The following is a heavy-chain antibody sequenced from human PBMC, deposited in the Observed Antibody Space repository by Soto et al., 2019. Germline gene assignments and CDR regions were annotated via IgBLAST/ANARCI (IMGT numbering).Heavy chain of an antibody. CDR1: GGSISSGGYS. Sequence: PSETLSLTCAVSGGSISSGGYSWSWIRQPPGKGLEWIGYIYHSGSTYYNPSLKSRVTISVDRSKNQFSLKLSSVTAADTAVYYCARGSPGYSSSWYYFDYWGQGTLVTVSS. CDR2: IYHSGST. J-gene: IGHJ4*02. CDR3: ARGSPGYSSSWYYFDY. D-gene: IGHD6-13*01. V-gene: IGHV4-30-2*01.